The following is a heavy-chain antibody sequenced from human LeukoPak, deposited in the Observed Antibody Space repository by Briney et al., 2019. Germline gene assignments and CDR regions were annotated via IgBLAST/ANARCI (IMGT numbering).Heavy chain of an antibody. CDR2: INSDGSTT. CDR1: GFTFSNYW. D-gene: IGHD4-17*01. V-gene: IGHV3-74*01. J-gene: IGHJ4*02. CDR3: AKWSWRSLYADYADMTFDY. Sequence: GGSLRLSCAASGFTFSNYWMHWVRQAPGKGLVWVSRINSDGSTTSYADSVKGRFTISRDNAKNTLDLQMNSLRAEDTAVYYCAKWSWRSLYADYADMTFDYWGRGTLVTVSS.